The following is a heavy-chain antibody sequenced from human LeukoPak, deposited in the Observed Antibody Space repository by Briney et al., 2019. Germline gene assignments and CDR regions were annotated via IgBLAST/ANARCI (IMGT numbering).Heavy chain of an antibody. V-gene: IGHV3-7*01. CDR1: GFTFSSYW. CDR2: IKEDGSEK. D-gene: IGHD3-16*01. CDR3: ARDWAYDY. Sequence: PGGSLRLSCAASGFTFSSYWMSWVRQAPGKGLEWVANIKEDGSEKYYVDSVKGRFTISRDYAENSLYLQMNNLRVEDTAVYYCARDWAYDYWGQGTLVTVSS. J-gene: IGHJ4*02.